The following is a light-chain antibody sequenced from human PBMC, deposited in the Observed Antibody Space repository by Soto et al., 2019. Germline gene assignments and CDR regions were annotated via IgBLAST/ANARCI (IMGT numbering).Light chain of an antibody. CDR3: CSYAGSSTWV. CDR1: SSDVGSSNL. Sequence: QSALTQPASVSGSPGQSITISCTGTSSDVGSSNLVSWYQQHPGKAPKLMIYEGSERPSGVSDRFSGPKTGNTASLTISGLQAEDEGDYYCCSYAGSSTWVFGGGTKLTVL. CDR2: EGS. J-gene: IGLJ3*02. V-gene: IGLV2-23*01.